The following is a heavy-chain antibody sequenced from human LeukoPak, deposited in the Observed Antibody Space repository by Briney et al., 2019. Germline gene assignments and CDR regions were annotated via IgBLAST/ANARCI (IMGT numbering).Heavy chain of an antibody. Sequence: PSETLSLTCTVSGGSITSYYWSWIRQSAGKGLEWIGRIHTNGGTNYNPSLSSRVTLSVDTSKNQFSLKLSSVTAADTAVYYCASAEDYYDSSGWDYWGQGTLVTVSS. CDR1: GGSITSYY. J-gene: IGHJ4*02. D-gene: IGHD3-22*01. CDR3: ASAEDYYDSSGWDY. V-gene: IGHV4-4*07. CDR2: IHTNGGT.